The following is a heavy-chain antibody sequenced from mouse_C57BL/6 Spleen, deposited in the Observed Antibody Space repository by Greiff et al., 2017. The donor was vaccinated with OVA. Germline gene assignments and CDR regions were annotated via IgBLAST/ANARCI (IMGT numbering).Heavy chain of an antibody. J-gene: IGHJ4*01. D-gene: IGHD3-2*02. CDR1: GYTFTSYW. Sequence: VQLQQPGPELVKPGASVKLSCKASGYTFTSYWMHWVKQRPGQGLEWIGNINPSNGGTNYNEKFKSKATLTVDKSSSTAYMQLSSLTSEDSAVYYCARSGLYYYAMDYWGQGTSVTVSS. CDR3: ARSGLYYYAMDY. V-gene: IGHV1-53*01. CDR2: INPSNGGT.